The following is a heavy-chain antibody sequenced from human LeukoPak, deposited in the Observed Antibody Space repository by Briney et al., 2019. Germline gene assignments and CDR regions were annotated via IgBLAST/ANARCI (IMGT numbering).Heavy chain of an antibody. V-gene: IGHV4-4*07. Sequence: TTSETLSLTCTVSGGSISSYYWSWIRQPAGKGLEWIGHIYTSGITNYNPSLKSRVTMSVDTSKNQFSLKLSSVTAADTAVYYCARCAYYYESSGYIFDYWVQGTLVTVSS. CDR1: GGSISSYY. CDR3: ARCAYYYESSGYIFDY. J-gene: IGHJ4*02. CDR2: IYTSGIT. D-gene: IGHD3-22*01.